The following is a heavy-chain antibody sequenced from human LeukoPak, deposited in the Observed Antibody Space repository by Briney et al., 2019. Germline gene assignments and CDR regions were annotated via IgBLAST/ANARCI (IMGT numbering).Heavy chain of an antibody. CDR3: ARDLGGMDV. CDR2: IYSGGST. V-gene: IGHV3-53*01. CDR1: GFIVSNNY. J-gene: IGHJ6*02. Sequence: PGGSLRLSCAASGFIVSNNYMTWVRQAPGKGLEWVSNIYSGGSTYYADSVKGRFTISRDNSKNTLYLQMNSLRAEDTAVYYCARDLGGMDVWGQGTTVTVSS.